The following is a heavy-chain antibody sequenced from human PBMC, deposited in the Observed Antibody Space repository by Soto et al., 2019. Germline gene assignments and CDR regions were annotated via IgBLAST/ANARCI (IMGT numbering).Heavy chain of an antibody. CDR3: ARESEDLTSNFDY. J-gene: IGHJ4*02. CDR2: ISSTTSYI. CDR1: GFTFTRYS. Sequence: GGSLRLSCAASGFTFTRYSMNWVRQAPGKGLECVSSISSTTSYIYYGDSMKGRFTISRDNAKNSLYLEMNSLRAEDTAVYYCARESEDLTSNFDYWRQGTLVTVSS. V-gene: IGHV3-21*06.